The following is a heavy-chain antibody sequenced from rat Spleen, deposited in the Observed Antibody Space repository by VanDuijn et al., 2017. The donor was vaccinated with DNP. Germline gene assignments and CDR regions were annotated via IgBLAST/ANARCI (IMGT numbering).Heavy chain of an antibody. CDR1: GYSITSNF. CDR2: ISYSGST. J-gene: IGHJ2*01. D-gene: IGHD1-7*01. V-gene: IGHV3-1*01. Sequence: DVQLQESGSGLVKPSQSLSLTCSVTGYSITSNFWGWIRKFPGNKMEYIGHISYSGSTNYNPSLKSRISITRDTSKNHLFLQLNSVTTEDTATYYCARWTRYFDYWGQGVMVTVSS. CDR3: ARWTRYFDY.